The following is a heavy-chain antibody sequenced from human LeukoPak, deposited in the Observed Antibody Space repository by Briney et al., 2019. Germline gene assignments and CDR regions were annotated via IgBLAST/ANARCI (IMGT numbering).Heavy chain of an antibody. J-gene: IGHJ4*02. D-gene: IGHD1-26*01. CDR3: ARMTGSYHSPLGY. CDR1: GYSFTSSW. V-gene: IGHV5-51*01. Sequence: GESLKISCKGSGYSFTSSWIGWVRQMPGKGLEWMGIIYPGDSQTRYSPSFQGQVTISADKSISTAYLQWSSLKASDTATYYCARMTGSYHSPLGYWGQGTLVTVPS. CDR2: IYPGDSQT.